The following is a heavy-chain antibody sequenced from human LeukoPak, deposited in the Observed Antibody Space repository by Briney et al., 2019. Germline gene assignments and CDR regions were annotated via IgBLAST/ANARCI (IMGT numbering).Heavy chain of an antibody. CDR3: GRDSGGTVDY. CDR1: GASISSYH. V-gene: IGHV4-59*01. CDR2: IYYSRST. Sequence: SETLSLTCTVSGASISSYHWSWVRQAPRKGLEWIGYIYYSRSTNYNPSLKSRVTISVDTSKNQLSLKLSSVTAADTAVYYCGRDSGGTVDYWGQGTLVTVSP. J-gene: IGHJ4*02. D-gene: IGHD2-15*01.